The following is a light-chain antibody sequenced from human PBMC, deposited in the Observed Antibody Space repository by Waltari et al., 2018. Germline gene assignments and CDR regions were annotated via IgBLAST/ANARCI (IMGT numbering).Light chain of an antibody. J-gene: IGLJ2*01. CDR1: NSDLGGYND. V-gene: IGLV2-14*03. Sequence: QAALTQPPSVSKSPGQSVTISCTGTNSDLGGYNDVSWYQQHPGTAPRLLIYDVSKRPSGVSDRFSGSKSGNMASLTISGLQTEDEADYYCSSYRSGSTLVFGGGTRLTVL. CDR3: SSYRSGSTLV. CDR2: DVS.